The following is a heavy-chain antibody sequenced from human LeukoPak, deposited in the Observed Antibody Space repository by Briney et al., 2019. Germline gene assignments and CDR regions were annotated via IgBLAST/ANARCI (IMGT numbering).Heavy chain of an antibody. CDR2: IYYSGST. J-gene: IGHJ4*02. Sequence: PSETLSLTCTVSGGSISSYYWSWIRQPPGKGLEWIGYIYYSGSTNYNPSLKSRVTISVDTSKNQFSLKLSSVTAADTAVYYCARGEDYGGFDYWGQGTLVTVSS. CDR3: ARGEDYGGFDY. D-gene: IGHD4-23*01. CDR1: GGSISSYY. V-gene: IGHV4-59*01.